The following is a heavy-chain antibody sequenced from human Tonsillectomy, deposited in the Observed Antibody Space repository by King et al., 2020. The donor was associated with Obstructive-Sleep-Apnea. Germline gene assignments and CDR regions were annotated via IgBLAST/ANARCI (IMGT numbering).Heavy chain of an antibody. J-gene: IGHJ4*02. V-gene: IGHV4-39*07. D-gene: IGHD6-19*01. Sequence: LQLQESGPGLVKPSETLSLTCTVSGGSISSSSYYWGWVRQPPGKGLEWIGSIYYSGSTYYNPSLKSRVTISVDTSKNQFSLKLSSVTAADTAVYYCARDSSGWSYYFDYWGQGTLVTVSS. CDR1: GGSISSSSYY. CDR2: IYYSGST. CDR3: ARDSSGWSYYFDY.